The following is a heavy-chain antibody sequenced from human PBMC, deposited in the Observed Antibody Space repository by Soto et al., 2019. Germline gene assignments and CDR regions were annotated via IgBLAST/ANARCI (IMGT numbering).Heavy chain of an antibody. V-gene: IGHV1-46*01. Sequence: GASVKVSCKASGYTFTSYYMHWVRQAPGQGLEWMGIINPSGGSTSYAQKFQGRVTMTRDTSTSTVYMKLSSLRSEDTAVYYCAREVKKGGFLEWSNYYYYYMDVWGKGTTVTVSS. CDR2: INPSGGST. D-gene: IGHD3-3*01. CDR1: GYTFTSYY. J-gene: IGHJ6*03. CDR3: AREVKKGGFLEWSNYYYYYMDV.